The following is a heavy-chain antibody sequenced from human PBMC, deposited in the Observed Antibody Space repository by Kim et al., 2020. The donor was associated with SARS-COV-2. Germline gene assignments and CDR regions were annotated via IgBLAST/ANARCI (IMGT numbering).Heavy chain of an antibody. CDR3: ASSFPDYGDYVSGWFDP. J-gene: IGHJ5*02. CDR2: IYYSGST. CDR1: GGSISSYY. Sequence: SKTLSLTCTVSGGSISSYYWSWIRQPPGKGLEWIGYIYYSGSTNYNPSLKSRVTISVDTSKNQFSLKLSSVTAADTAVYYSASSFPDYGDYVSGWFDPWGHGTLGTGSS. V-gene: IGHV4-59*13. D-gene: IGHD4-17*01.